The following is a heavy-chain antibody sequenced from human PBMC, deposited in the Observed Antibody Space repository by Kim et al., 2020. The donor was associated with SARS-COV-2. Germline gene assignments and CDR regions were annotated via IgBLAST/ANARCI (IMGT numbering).Heavy chain of an antibody. CDR2: ISYDGSNK. D-gene: IGHD6-19*01. CDR3: ARDLEEYSSGWYVPDY. J-gene: IGHJ4*02. CDR1: GFTFSSYA. V-gene: IGHV3-30*04. Sequence: GGSLRLSCAASGFTFSSYAMHWVRQAPGKGLEWVAVISYDGSNKYYADSVKGRFTISRDNSKNTLYLQMNSLRAEDTAVYYCARDLEEYSSGWYVPDYWGQRDLVTVS.